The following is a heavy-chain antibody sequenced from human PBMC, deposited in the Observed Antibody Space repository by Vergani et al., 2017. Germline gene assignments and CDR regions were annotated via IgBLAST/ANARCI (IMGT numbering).Heavy chain of an antibody. D-gene: IGHD2/OR15-2a*01. V-gene: IGHV3-30*18. CDR2: ISYDGSNK. Sequence: VQLVESGGGLVKPGGSLRLSCTASGFTFSSYGMHWVRQAPGKGLEWVAVISYDGSNKYYADSVKGRFTISRDNSKNTLYLQMNSLRAEDTAVYYCAKIRDEYFYWGGMDVWGQGTTVTVSS. CDR3: AKIRDEYFYWGGMDV. J-gene: IGHJ6*02. CDR1: GFTFSSYG.